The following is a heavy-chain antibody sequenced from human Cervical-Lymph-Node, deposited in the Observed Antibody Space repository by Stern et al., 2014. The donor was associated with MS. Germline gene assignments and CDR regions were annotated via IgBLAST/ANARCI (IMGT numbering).Heavy chain of an antibody. J-gene: IGHJ6*02. V-gene: IGHV2-5*01. Sequence: QVTLRESGPSLVRPTQTVTLTCTVSGFSLSADGVGVGWIRQAPGKALEWLALIYWHDDDRYSQSLKNRLTIKKDISKNQVVLTMTAMDPEDTGTYYCAHSVGSVSGRYSGMDVWGQGTTVIVS. CDR2: IYWHDDD. CDR3: AHSVGSVSGRYSGMDV. CDR1: GFSLSADGVG. D-gene: IGHD3-3*01.